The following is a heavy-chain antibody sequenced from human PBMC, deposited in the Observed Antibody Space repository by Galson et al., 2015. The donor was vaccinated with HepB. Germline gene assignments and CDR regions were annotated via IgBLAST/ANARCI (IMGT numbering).Heavy chain of an antibody. Sequence: SLRLSCAASGFTFSSYGMHWVRQAPGKGLEWVAVISYDGSNKYYADSVKGRFTISRDNSKNTLYLQMNSLRAEDTAVYYCAKEWWLSGYSGYDGPFDYWGQGTLVTVSS. D-gene: IGHD5-12*01. V-gene: IGHV3-30*18. CDR3: AKEWWLSGYSGYDGPFDY. CDR1: GFTFSSYG. J-gene: IGHJ4*02. CDR2: ISYDGSNK.